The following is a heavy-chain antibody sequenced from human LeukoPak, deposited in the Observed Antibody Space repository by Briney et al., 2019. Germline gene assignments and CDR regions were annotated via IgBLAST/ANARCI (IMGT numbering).Heavy chain of an antibody. CDR2: IRYDGSNK. CDR1: GFTFSSYG. V-gene: IGHV3-30*02. J-gene: IGHJ4*02. D-gene: IGHD2-2*02. CDR3: AKDAQPLYCSSTSCYNIELAISIDY. Sequence: GGSLRLSCAASGFTFSSYGMHWVRQAPGKGLEWVAFIRYDGSNKYYADSVKGRFTISRDNSKNTLYLQMNSLRAEDTAVYYCAKDAQPLYCSSTSCYNIELAISIDYWGQGTLVTVSS.